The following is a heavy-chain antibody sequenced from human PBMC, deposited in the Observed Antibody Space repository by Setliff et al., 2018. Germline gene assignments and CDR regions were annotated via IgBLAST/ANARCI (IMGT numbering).Heavy chain of an antibody. CDR2: ISAYNDNT. D-gene: IGHD5-12*01. CDR3: ARSFKSGFYHQRDAYDI. V-gene: IGHV1-18*01. Sequence: ASVKVSCKASGYTFSNYGVTWIRQAPGQGPEWMGWISAYNDNTNSAEKFQDRITITADTSTSTSYMELRSLTSDDTAVYFCARSFKSGFYHQRDAYDIWGQGTLVTVSS. J-gene: IGHJ3*02. CDR1: GYTFSNYG.